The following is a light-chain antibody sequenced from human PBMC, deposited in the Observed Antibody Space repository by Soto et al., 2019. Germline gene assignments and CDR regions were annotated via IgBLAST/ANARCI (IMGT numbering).Light chain of an antibody. CDR3: VAWDDSLSGFL. CDR2: SNN. Sequence: QSVLTQPPSASGTPGQRVTISCSGSSSNIGSNYVYWYQQLPGTAPKLLIYSNNQRPSGVPDRFSGSKSGTSASLAISGLRSEDEADYYCVAWDDSLSGFLFGGGTKVTVL. V-gene: IGLV1-47*02. J-gene: IGLJ3*02. CDR1: SSNIGSNY.